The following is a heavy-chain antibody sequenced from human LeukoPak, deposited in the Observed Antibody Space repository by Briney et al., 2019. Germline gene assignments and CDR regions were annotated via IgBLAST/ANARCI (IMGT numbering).Heavy chain of an antibody. CDR2: IIPILGIA. D-gene: IGHD3-22*01. CDR3: ARESGRVRYYYDSSGYIFDY. V-gene: IGHV1-69*04. Sequence: GASVKVSCKASGGTFSNYAISWVRQAPGQGLEWMGRIIPILGIANYAQKFQGRVTITADKSTSTAYMELSSLRSEDTAVYYCARESGRVRYYYDSSGYIFDYWGQGTLVTVSS. J-gene: IGHJ4*02. CDR1: GGTFSNYA.